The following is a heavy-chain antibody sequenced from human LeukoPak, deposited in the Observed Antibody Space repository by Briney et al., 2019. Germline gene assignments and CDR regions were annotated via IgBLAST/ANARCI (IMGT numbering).Heavy chain of an antibody. CDR3: ARHCCSAPSKRVFDI. J-gene: IGHJ3*02. CDR2: ISYSGNT. CDR1: GGSIISSDYH. Sequence: PSETLSLTCTVSGGSIISSDYHWGWVRQPPGKGLEWIGTISYSGNTDYNPSLRSRVTISVDTSNNQFSLRLGFVTAADTAIYHCARHCCSAPSKRVFDIWGQGTMVTVSS. V-gene: IGHV4-39*01. D-gene: IGHD2-15*01.